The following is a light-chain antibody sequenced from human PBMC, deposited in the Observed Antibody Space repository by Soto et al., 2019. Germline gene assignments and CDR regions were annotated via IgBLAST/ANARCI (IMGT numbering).Light chain of an antibody. Sequence: QSVLTQPPSASGTPGQRVTISCSGSNSNIGSKYVTWYQQLPGTAPKLLSHRNNQRPSGVPDRFSGSKSGTSASLAISGLQSEDEANYYCASWDDNLRAWVFGEGTKVTVL. CDR3: ASWDDNLRAWV. CDR2: RNN. CDR1: NSNIGSKY. V-gene: IGLV1-47*01. J-gene: IGLJ3*02.